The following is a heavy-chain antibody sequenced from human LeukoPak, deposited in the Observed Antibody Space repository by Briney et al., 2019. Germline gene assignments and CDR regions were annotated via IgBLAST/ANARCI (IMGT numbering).Heavy chain of an antibody. CDR3: AREARGQFDY. D-gene: IGHD3/OR15-3a*01. CDR2: IYSGGST. Sequence: PGGSLRLSCAASGFTVSSNYMSWVRQAPGKGLEWVSVIYSGGSTYYADSVKGRFTISRDNSKNTLYLQMNSLRAEDTAVYFCAREARGQFDYWGQGTLVTVSS. CDR1: GFTVSSNY. V-gene: IGHV3-53*01. J-gene: IGHJ4*02.